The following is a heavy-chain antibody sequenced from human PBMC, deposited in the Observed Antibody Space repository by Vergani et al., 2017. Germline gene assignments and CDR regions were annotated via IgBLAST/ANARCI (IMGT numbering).Heavy chain of an antibody. CDR2: NDPSDSYT. Sequence: EVQLVQSGAEVKKSGESLRISCKGSGYSFTSYWISWVRQMPGKGLEWMGRNDPSDSYTNYSPAFQGHVTSSADKSISTAYLQWSSLKASDTAMFYCGRHPPGYCSGGSCYDSTYFDYWGQGTLVTVSS. J-gene: IGHJ4*02. V-gene: IGHV5-10-1*03. CDR3: GRHPPGYCSGGSCYDSTYFDY. CDR1: GYSFTSYW. D-gene: IGHD2-15*01.